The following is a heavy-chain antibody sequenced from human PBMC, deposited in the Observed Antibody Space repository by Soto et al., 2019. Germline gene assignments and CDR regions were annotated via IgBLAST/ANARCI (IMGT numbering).Heavy chain of an antibody. D-gene: IGHD3-10*01. CDR1: GGTFGNSA. V-gene: IGHV1-69*12. CDR2: IIPIFSTP. CDR3: ARDKDRQQFGGNYYYAIDV. J-gene: IGHJ6*02. Sequence: QVQLVQSGAEVKKPGSSVTVSCKASGGTFGNSAISWVRQAPGQGLEWMGGIIPIFSTPDYAQKFQGRVTIPAAESTSTAYMELTSLRSEDTAVYYCARDKDRQQFGGNYYYAIDVWGQGTTVTVSS.